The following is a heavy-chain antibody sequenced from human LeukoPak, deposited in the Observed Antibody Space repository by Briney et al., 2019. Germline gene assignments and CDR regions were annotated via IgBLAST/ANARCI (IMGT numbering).Heavy chain of an antibody. CDR1: GDSVSSNSAA. CDR2: TYYRSKWYN. Sequence: SQTLSLTCAISGDSVSSNSAAWNWIRQSPSRGLEWLGRTYYRSKWYNDYAVSVKSRITINPDTSKNQFSLQLNSVTPEDTAVYYCARARYCSGGSCYDEFDHWGQGTLVTVSS. V-gene: IGHV6-1*01. J-gene: IGHJ4*02. CDR3: ARARYCSGGSCYDEFDH. D-gene: IGHD2-15*01.